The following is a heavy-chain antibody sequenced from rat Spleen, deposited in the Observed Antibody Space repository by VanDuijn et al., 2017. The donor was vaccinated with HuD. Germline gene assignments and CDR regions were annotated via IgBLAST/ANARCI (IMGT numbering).Heavy chain of an antibody. CDR2: ISSGGST. V-gene: IGHV2S12*01. D-gene: IGHD1-2*01. J-gene: IGHJ2*01. CDR3: TRGGSYSSYIPFDY. Sequence: QVQLKESGPGLVQPSQTLSLTCTVSGFSLTSNGVSWVRQPPGKGLEWIAAISSGGSTYYNSALKSRLSISRDTSKSQVFLKMNSLQTEDTSIYFGTRGGSYSSYIPFDYWGQGVMVTVSS. CDR1: GFSLTSNG.